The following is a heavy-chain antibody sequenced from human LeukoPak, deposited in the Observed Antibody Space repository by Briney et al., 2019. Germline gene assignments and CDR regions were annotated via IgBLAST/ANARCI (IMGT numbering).Heavy chain of an antibody. Sequence: ASVKVSCKASGYTFTSYDINWVRQAPGQGLEWMGWMNPNSGNTGYAQKFQGRVTMTRNTSISTAYMELSSLRSEDTAVYYCASSGSSLYYYYGMDVWGQGTTVTVSS. CDR1: GYTFTSYD. J-gene: IGHJ6*02. V-gene: IGHV1-8*01. CDR2: MNPNSGNT. D-gene: IGHD1-26*01. CDR3: ASSGSSLYYYYGMDV.